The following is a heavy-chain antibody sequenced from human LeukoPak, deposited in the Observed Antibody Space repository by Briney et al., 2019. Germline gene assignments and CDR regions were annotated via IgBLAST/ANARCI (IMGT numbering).Heavy chain of an antibody. CDR2: ISYDGSNK. J-gene: IGHJ4*02. Sequence: GGSLRLSCVGSGFTFSGNGIHWVRQAPGKGLEWVAVISYDGSNKYYADSVKGRFTISRDNSKNTLYLQMNSLRAEDTAVYYCAKGQSGYYYDSSGYYYLDYWGQGTLVTVSS. CDR3: AKGQSGYYYDSSGYYYLDY. D-gene: IGHD3-22*01. V-gene: IGHV3-30*18. CDR1: GFTFSGNG.